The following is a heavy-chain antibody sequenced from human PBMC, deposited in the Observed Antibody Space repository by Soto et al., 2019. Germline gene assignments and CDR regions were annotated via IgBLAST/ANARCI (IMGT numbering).Heavy chain of an antibody. CDR2: IYYTT. CDR1: GGSIGNSY. V-gene: IGHV4-59*01. Sequence: SETLSLTCTGSGGSIGNSYWSWIRQAPGKRLEWIGYIYYTTNYNPSLKSRVTISADTSKNQISLKLTSVTAADTAVYYCARTSPVAGGFEYWGQGTLVTVS. D-gene: IGHD6-19*01. J-gene: IGHJ4*02. CDR3: ARTSPVAGGFEY.